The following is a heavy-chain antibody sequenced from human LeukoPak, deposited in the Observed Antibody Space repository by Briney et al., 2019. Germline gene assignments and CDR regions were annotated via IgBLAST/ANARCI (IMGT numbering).Heavy chain of an antibody. V-gene: IGHV4-39*01. CDR1: GGSISSGPYY. CDR2: IYYSGST. D-gene: IGHD3-10*01. CDR3: ARQYWRFGTNYFDY. Sequence: PSETLSLTCTVSGGSISSGPYYWGWIRQPPGKGLEWIGTIYYSGSTYYNPSLTSRVTISVDTSKNQFSPALSSVTAADTAVYYCARQYWRFGTNYFDYWGPGTLVTVSS. J-gene: IGHJ4*02.